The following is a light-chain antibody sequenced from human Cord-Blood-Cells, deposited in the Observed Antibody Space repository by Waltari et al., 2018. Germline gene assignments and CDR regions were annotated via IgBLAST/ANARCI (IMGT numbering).Light chain of an antibody. J-gene: IGLJ2*01. CDR3: QAWDSSTVV. V-gene: IGLV3-1*01. CDR2: QDS. CDR1: KLGDKY. Sequence: SYELTQPPSVSVSPGQTASINCSGDKLGDKYACWYQQQPGQSPVLVIYQDSKRPSGIPERFSGSNSGNTATLTISGTQAMDEADYYCQAWDSSTVVFGGGTKLTVL.